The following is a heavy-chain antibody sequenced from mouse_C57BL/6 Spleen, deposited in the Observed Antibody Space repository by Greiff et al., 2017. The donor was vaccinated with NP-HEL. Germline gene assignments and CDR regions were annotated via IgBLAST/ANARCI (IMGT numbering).Heavy chain of an antibody. J-gene: IGHJ2*01. CDR2: IDPETGGT. CDR1: GYTFTDYE. V-gene: IGHV1-15*01. CDR3: TRSPAQAPYFDY. D-gene: IGHD3-2*02. Sequence: VQLQQSGAELVRPGASVTLSCKASGYTFTDYEMHWVKQTPVHGLEWIGAIDPETGGTAYNQKFKGKAILTADKSSSTAYMELRSLTSEDSAVYYCTRSPAQAPYFDYWGQGTTLTVSS.